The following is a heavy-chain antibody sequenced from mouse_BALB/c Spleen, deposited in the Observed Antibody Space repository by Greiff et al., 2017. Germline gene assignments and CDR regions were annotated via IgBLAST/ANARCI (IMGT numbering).Heavy chain of an antibody. D-gene: IGHD1-1*01. V-gene: IGHV5-12-1*01. CDR2: ISSGGGST. Sequence: EVNLVESGGGLVKPGGSLKLSCAASGFAFSSYDMSWVRQTPEKRLEWVAYISSGGGSTYYPDTVKGRFTISRDNAKNTLYLQMSSLKSEDTAMYYCARGKGITPFAYWGQGTLVTVSA. CDR3: ARGKGITPFAY. CDR1: GFAFSSYD. J-gene: IGHJ3*01.